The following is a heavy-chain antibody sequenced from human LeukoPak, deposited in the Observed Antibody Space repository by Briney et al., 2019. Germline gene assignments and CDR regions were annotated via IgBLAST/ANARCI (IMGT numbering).Heavy chain of an antibody. D-gene: IGHD6-13*01. CDR1: GFTFSNAW. J-gene: IGHJ4*02. V-gene: IGHV3-15*01. Sequence: GGSLRLSCAASGFTFSNAWMSWVRQAPGKGLEWVGRIKSKTDGGTTDYAAPVKGRLTSSRDDKKKRMYLQRNRLKTEDTAVYYCTTSPLYSSSWYGNYYFDYWGQGTLVLVSS. CDR2: IKSKTDGGTT. CDR3: TTSPLYSSSWYGNYYFDY.